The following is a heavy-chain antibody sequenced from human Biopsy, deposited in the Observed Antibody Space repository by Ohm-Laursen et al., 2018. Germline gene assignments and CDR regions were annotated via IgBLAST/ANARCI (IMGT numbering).Heavy chain of an antibody. Sequence: SETLSLTCAVYGGSFSGSYWTWIRQPPGKGLEWLGEMSHSGSTNHNPSLKGRVTISMDTSKNQFSLKLTSVTAADTAVYYCARWEVGYSANDLRFDYWGQGTLVTVSS. CDR1: GGSFSGSY. CDR2: MSHSGST. J-gene: IGHJ4*02. V-gene: IGHV4-34*01. CDR3: ARWEVGYSANDLRFDY. D-gene: IGHD5-12*01.